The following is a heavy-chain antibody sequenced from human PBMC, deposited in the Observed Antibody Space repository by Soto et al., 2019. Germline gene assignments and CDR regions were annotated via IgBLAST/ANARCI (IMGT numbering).Heavy chain of an antibody. Sequence: PVGSLRLSCAASGFTFDDYAMHWVRQAPGKGLEWVSGISWNSGSIGYADSVKGRFTISRDNAKNSLYLQMNSLRAEDTALYYCEKDTSIAVAWRASMDVWGQGTTVTVSS. D-gene: IGHD6-19*01. V-gene: IGHV3-9*01. CDR1: GFTFDDYA. J-gene: IGHJ6*02. CDR2: ISWNSGSI. CDR3: EKDTSIAVAWRASMDV.